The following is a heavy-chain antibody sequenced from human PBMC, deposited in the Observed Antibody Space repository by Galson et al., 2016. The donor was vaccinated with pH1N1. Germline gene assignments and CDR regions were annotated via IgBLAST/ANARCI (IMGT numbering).Heavy chain of an antibody. Sequence: SVKVSCKAPGVIFMSFGISWVRQAPGQGLEWMGGIIPMFGTTKYAQKFQGRVTITADKSTSTGYMELNSLKYEDTAVYYCARVPQIYHYDYMDVWGTGTTVTVSS. J-gene: IGHJ6*04. CDR1: GVIFMSFG. CDR2: IIPMFGTT. D-gene: IGHD3-16*01. V-gene: IGHV1-69*06. CDR3: ARVPQIYHYDYMDV.